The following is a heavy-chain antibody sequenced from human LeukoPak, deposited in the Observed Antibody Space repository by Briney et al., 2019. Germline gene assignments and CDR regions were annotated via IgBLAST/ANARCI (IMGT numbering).Heavy chain of an antibody. Sequence: PSETLSLTCSVSGVSIKSYYWNWVRQSPGRGLEWIGYMHHSGSSHYNPFLKSRVSISLDTSKNQFYLRVSPVTAADTAVYYCAGGYGSNWSFDRWGQGTLATVSS. CDR1: GVSIKSYY. J-gene: IGHJ4*02. CDR2: MHHSGSS. D-gene: IGHD2-2*01. V-gene: IGHV4-59*01. CDR3: AGGYGSNWSFDR.